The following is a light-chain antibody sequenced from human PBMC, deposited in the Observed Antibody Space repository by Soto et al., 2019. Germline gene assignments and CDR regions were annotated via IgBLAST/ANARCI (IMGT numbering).Light chain of an antibody. J-gene: IGLJ2*01. CDR3: SSYAGSNTVV. V-gene: IGLV2-8*01. CDR1: SSDVGGYNY. Sequence: QSALTQPPSSSGSPGQSVTISCTGTSSDVGGYNYVSWYQQHSGKAPKLMIYEVSKRPSGVPDRFSGSKSGNTASLTVSWLQAEDEADDYCSSYAGSNTVVFGGGTKLTVL. CDR2: EVS.